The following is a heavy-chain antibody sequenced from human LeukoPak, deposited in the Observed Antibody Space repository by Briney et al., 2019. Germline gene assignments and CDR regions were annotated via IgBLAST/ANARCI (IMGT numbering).Heavy chain of an antibody. CDR3: ARGGYYAASDI. V-gene: IGHV3-64*02. D-gene: IGHD3-3*01. Sequence: GGSLRLSCAASGLTFSSHAMHWVRQAPGKGLEHVSVIVSNGGNTYYADSVRGRFTISRDNSKDTVYLQMGSLRPEDTAVYYCARGGYYAASDIWGQGALVTVSS. CDR2: IVSNGGNT. CDR1: GLTFSSHA. J-gene: IGHJ4*02.